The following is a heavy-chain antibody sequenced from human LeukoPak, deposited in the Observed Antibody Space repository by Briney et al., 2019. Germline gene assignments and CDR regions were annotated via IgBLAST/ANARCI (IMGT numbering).Heavy chain of an antibody. CDR1: GLTLSNDG. CDR3: AKRGVVIRVILVGFHKEAYYFDS. CDR2: IRDSGGST. Sequence: GGSLRLSCAVSGLTLSNDGMRWVRQAPGKGVEWVAGIRDSGGSTNYADSVKGRFTSSRDNPQNTLYLQITTLRAEDTAVYFCAKRGVVIRVILVGFHKEAYYFDSWGQGALVAVSS. V-gene: IGHV3-23*01. D-gene: IGHD3-22*01. J-gene: IGHJ4*02.